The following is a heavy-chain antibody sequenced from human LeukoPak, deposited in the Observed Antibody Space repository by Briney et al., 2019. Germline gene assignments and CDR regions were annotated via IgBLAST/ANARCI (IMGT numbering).Heavy chain of an antibody. J-gene: IGHJ5*02. Sequence: SETLSLTCTVSGGSFSSSDHYWGWIRQPPGKGLEWIGTMYYSGSTYFNPSLKSRVTISIDTSKNQFSLKLSSVTAADTAIYYCAGSRGEARFDPWGQGTLVTVSS. CDR1: GGSFSSSDHY. D-gene: IGHD3-10*01. CDR2: MYYSGST. V-gene: IGHV4-39*01. CDR3: AGSRGEARFDP.